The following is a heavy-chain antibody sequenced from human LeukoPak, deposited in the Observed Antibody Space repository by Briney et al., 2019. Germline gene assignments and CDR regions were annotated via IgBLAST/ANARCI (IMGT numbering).Heavy chain of an antibody. CDR3: ARDWVTTTGLKYYYYMDV. CDR2: ISSSSGYI. D-gene: IGHD1-1*01. CDR1: GFTFSSYP. J-gene: IGHJ6*03. V-gene: IGHV3-21*01. Sequence: GGSLRLSCAASGFTFSSYPMNWVRQAPGKGLEWVSSISSSSGYICYADSVKGRFTISRDNAKNSLYLQMNSLRAEDTAVYYCARDWVTTTGLKYYYYMDVWGKGTTVTVSS.